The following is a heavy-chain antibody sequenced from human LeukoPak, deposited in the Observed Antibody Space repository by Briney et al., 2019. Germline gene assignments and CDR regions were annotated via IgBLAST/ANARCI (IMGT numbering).Heavy chain of an antibody. CDR3: ARVAACPFPAYYYYMDV. D-gene: IGHD6-6*01. Sequence: SETLSLTCAVYGGSFSGYYWSWIRQPPGKGLEWIGEINHSGSTNYNPSLKSRVTISVDTSKNQFSLKLSSVTAADTAVYYCARVAACPFPAYYYYMDVWGKGTTVTVSS. CDR2: INHSGST. J-gene: IGHJ6*03. CDR1: GGSFSGYY. V-gene: IGHV4-34*01.